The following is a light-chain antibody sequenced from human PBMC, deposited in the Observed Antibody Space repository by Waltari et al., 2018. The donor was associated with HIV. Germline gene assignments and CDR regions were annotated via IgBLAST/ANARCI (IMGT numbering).Light chain of an antibody. CDR3: AAWDVSLSGLWV. CDR2: HHH. CDR1: SSNIDTNT. Sequence: QSVMTQPPSASATPGQTVTISCSGSSSNIDTNTVNWYQQLPGTAPKLLIYHHHQRPSGVPDRFSGSKSGTSASLAISGLQSEDEAAYYCAAWDVSLSGLWVFGGGTKLTVL. V-gene: IGLV1-44*01. J-gene: IGLJ3*02.